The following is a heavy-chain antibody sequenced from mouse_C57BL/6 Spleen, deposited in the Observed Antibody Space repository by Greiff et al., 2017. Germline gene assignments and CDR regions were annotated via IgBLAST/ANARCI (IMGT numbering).Heavy chain of an antibody. CDR3: ARGAPDYYGGSYGYWDV. Sequence: DVKLVESGPELVKPGASVKIPCKASGYTFTDYNMDWVKQSPGKSLEWIGDINPNNGGTIYNQKFKGKATLTVDKSSSTAYMELRSLTSEDTAVYYCARGAPDYYGGSYGYWDVWGKGTTVTVSS. J-gene: IGHJ1*03. D-gene: IGHD1-1*01. CDR2: INPNNGGT. CDR1: GYTFTDYN. V-gene: IGHV1-18*01.